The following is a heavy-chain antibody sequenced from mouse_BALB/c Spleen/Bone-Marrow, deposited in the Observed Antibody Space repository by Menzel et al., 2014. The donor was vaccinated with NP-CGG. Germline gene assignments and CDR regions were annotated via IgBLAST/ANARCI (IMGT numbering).Heavy chain of an antibody. Sequence: SGPELVKPGASVKISCKASGYTFTDYYINWVKQKPGQGLEWIGWIYPGSGSTKYNEKFKGKATSTVDTSSSTAYMQLSSLTSEDTAVYFCANLGRYAMDYWGQGTSVTVSS. D-gene: IGHD3-1*01. V-gene: IGHV1-84*02. CDR3: ANLGRYAMDY. CDR2: IYPGSGST. CDR1: GYTFTDYY. J-gene: IGHJ4*01.